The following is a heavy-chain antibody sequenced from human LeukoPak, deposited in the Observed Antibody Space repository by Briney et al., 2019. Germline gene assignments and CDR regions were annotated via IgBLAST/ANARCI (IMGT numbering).Heavy chain of an antibody. Sequence: GGSLRLSCAASGFTFDEYGMSWVRQAPGKGLEWVSGINWNGGSTGYADSVKGRFTISRDNAKNSLYLQMNSLRAEDTALYYCAREDLTWGIAVAGTGVDYWGQGTLVTVSS. CDR3: AREDLTWGIAVAGTGVDY. J-gene: IGHJ4*02. D-gene: IGHD6-19*01. CDR1: GFTFDEYG. V-gene: IGHV3-20*04. CDR2: INWNGGST.